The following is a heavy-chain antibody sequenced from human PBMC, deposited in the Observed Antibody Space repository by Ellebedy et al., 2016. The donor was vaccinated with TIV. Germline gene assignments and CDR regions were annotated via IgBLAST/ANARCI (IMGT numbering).Heavy chain of an antibody. D-gene: IGHD4-17*01. CDR2: INQDGSDK. Sequence: GESLKISCAASGFSFRSYWMTWVRQAPGKGLEWVANINQDGSDKYYVDFVKGRFTISRDNAKSSLYLQMDSVRAEDTAVYYCATDGSYGDYRSPTHAFVMWGQGTVVTVSS. V-gene: IGHV3-7*04. CDR1: GFSFRSYW. CDR3: ATDGSYGDYRSPTHAFVM. J-gene: IGHJ3*02.